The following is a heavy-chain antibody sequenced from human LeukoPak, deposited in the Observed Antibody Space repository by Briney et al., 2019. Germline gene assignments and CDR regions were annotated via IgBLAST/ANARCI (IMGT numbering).Heavy chain of an antibody. D-gene: IGHD2-8*01. CDR1: GYTFTNYG. CDR3: ARDFSSTSGFKVVVDY. CDR2: ISAYNGDT. V-gene: IGHV1-18*01. Sequence: ASVKVSCKASGYTFTNYGISWVRQAPGQGLEWMGWISAYNGDTKYSQKLQGRVTMTTDSSTSTAYMELRSLTSDDAAVYYCARDFSSTSGFKVVVDYWGQGTLVTVSS. J-gene: IGHJ4*02.